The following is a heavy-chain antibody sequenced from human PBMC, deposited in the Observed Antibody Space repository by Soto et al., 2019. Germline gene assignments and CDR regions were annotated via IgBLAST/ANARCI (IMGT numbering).Heavy chain of an antibody. CDR3: AGGYYGSGSYPPDY. Sequence: SVKVSCKASGGTFSSYAISWVRQAPGQGLEWMGGIIPIFGTANYAQKFQGRVTITADKSTSTAYMELSSLRSEDTDVYYCAGGYYGSGSYPPDYWGQGTLVTAPQ. V-gene: IGHV1-69*06. CDR2: IIPIFGTA. D-gene: IGHD3-10*01. J-gene: IGHJ4*02. CDR1: GGTFSSYA.